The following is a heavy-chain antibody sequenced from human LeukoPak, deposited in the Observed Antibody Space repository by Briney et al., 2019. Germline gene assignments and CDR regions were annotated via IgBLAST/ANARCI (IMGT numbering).Heavy chain of an antibody. D-gene: IGHD1-1*01. V-gene: IGHV3-7*01. Sequence: GGSLRPSCAASRFPFSSYWMSWVRQAPGKGLEWVANIKQDGSDKYYVDSVKGRFTISRDNAKNSLSLQMNSLRADDTAVYYCTRLTGTTGFDYWGQGTLVTVSS. CDR2: IKQDGSDK. J-gene: IGHJ4*02. CDR3: TRLTGTTGFDY. CDR1: RFPFSSYW.